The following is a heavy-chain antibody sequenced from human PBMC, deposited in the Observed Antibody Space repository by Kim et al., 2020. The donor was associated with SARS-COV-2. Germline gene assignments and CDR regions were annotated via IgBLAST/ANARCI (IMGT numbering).Heavy chain of an antibody. Sequence: SVKGRFTISRDNAMNSLYLQINNLIAEDTAVYYCGRHRSSSGDDIMAANDYWGQGTLVTVSS. V-gene: IGHV3-21*01. D-gene: IGHD1-26*01. J-gene: IGHJ4*02. CDR3: GRHRSSSGDDIMAANDY.